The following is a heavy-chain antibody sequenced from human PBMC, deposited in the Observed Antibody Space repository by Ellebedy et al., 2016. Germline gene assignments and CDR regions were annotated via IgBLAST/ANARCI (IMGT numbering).Heavy chain of an antibody. CDR2: INHSGST. Sequence: SETLSLXCAVSGGSFSGYYWSWIRQPPGKGLEWIGEINHSGSTNYNPSLKSRVTISVDTSKNQFSLKLSSVTAADTAVYYCARGFTTTVTTPYGMDVWGQGTTVTVSS. V-gene: IGHV4-34*01. CDR3: ARGFTTTVTTPYGMDV. J-gene: IGHJ6*02. CDR1: GGSFSGYY. D-gene: IGHD4-17*01.